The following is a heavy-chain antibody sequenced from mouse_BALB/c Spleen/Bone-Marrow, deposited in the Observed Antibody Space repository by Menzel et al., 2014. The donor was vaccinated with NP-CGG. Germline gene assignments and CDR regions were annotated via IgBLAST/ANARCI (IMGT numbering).Heavy chain of an antibody. CDR3: ARDYYGSSWVAY. V-gene: IGHV5-6-3*01. CDR1: GFTFSSYG. Sequence: EVKLMESGGGLVQPGGSLKLSCAASGFTFSSYGMSWVRQTPDKRLELVATINSNGGSTYYPDSVKGRFTISRDNAKNTLYLQMSSLKSEDTAMYYCARDYYGSSWVAYWGQGTLVTVSA. J-gene: IGHJ3*01. D-gene: IGHD1-1*01. CDR2: INSNGGST.